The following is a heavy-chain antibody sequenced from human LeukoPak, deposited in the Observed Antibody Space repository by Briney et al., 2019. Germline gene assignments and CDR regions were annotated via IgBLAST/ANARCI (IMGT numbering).Heavy chain of an antibody. CDR2: SNPDTGDT. D-gene: IGHD3-22*01. CDR1: GYTFTDYY. CDR3: ARERITMMHGWFDS. Sequence: ASVTVSFKSSGYTFTDYYMHWVRQAPGQGLEGMGWSNPDTGDTKYAQRFQGRVTMTRDTSISTAYMELSRLRSDDTAVYYCARERITMMHGWFDSWGQGTLVTVSS. J-gene: IGHJ5*01. V-gene: IGHV1-2*02.